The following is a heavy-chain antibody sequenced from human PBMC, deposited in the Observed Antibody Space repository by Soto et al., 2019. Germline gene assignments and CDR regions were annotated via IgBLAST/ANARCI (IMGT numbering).Heavy chain of an antibody. Sequence: SETLSLTCTVSGGSISNGGYHWIWIRLSPGKGLEWIGYVYHTGHADYNPSLKGRLSISVDTSMKQFSLKLSSVTAADTAVYYCARGGMATVASYYYYNYGMDVWGEATTVTVS. CDR3: ARGGMATVASYYYYNYGMDV. V-gene: IGHV4-31*03. CDR1: GGSISNGGYH. D-gene: IGHD2-8*01. J-gene: IGHJ6*02. CDR2: VYHTGHA.